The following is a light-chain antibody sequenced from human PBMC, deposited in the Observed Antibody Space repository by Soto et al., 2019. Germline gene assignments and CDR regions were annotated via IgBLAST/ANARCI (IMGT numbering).Light chain of an antibody. Sequence: EIVLTQSPATLSSSPGERATLSCRASQTVSSKLAWYQHKPGQAPRLLIYDASNRATGIPDRFSGSGSGTDFTLTISRLEPEDFAVYFCQQYGRSPRTFGKGTKVDIK. J-gene: IGKJ1*01. CDR3: QQYGRSPRT. CDR2: DAS. CDR1: QTVSSK. V-gene: IGKV3-20*01.